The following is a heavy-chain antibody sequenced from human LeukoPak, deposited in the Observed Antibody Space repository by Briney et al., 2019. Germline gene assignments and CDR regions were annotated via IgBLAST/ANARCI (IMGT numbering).Heavy chain of an antibody. CDR3: ARGPIWFGELLLYFDY. CDR2: ISYDESDK. Sequence: GGSLRLSCAASGFTFNIYAMHWVRQAPGKGLEWVAVISYDESDKYYADSVKGRFTISRDNSKNTLYLQMNSLRAEDTAVYYCARGPIWFGELLLYFDYWGQGTLVTVSS. CDR1: GFTFNIYA. D-gene: IGHD3-10*01. J-gene: IGHJ4*02. V-gene: IGHV3-30*14.